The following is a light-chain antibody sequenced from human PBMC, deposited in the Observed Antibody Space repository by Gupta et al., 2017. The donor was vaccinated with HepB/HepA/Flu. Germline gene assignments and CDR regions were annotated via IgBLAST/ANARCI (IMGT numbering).Light chain of an antibody. V-gene: IGKV4-1*01. CDR2: WAS. CDR3: QQYYSTPLT. J-gene: IGKJ4*01. CDR1: QSGLYSSKNKNY. Sequence: DIVMTQSPYSLAVSLGERATINCKSSQSGLYSSKNKNYLAWYQQKPGQPPKLLIYWASTREYGVPDRFSGSGSGTDFTLTISSRQAEDVAVYYCQQYYSTPLTFGGGTKVEIK.